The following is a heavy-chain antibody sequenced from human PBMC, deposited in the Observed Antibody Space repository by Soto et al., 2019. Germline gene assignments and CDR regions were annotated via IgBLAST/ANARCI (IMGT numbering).Heavy chain of an antibody. Sequence: QVQLQQSGPGLVKPSQTLSLTCAISGDSIYTASVAWNWIRQSPSRGLEWLGRTYYRSKWVSDYAVSVKSRILINPDTPKIQFSLQLNSVTPEDTAVYYCARGRDSVFDIWGQGTMVTVSS. CDR3: ARGRDSVFDI. J-gene: IGHJ3*02. V-gene: IGHV6-1*01. CDR2: TYYRSKWVS. CDR1: GDSIYTASVA. D-gene: IGHD2-15*01.